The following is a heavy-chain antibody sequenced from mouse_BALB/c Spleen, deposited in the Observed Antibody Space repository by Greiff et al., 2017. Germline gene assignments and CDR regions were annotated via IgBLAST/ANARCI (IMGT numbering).Heavy chain of an antibody. CDR2: ISSGSSTI. CDR3: ARSTIGTTTAWFAY. CDR1: GFTFSSFG. V-gene: IGHV5-17*02. J-gene: IGHJ3*01. D-gene: IGHD2-14*01. Sequence: EVKLVESGGGLVQPGGSRKLSCAASGFTFSSFGMHWVRQAPEKGLEWVAYISSGSSTIYYADTVKGRFTISRDNPKNTLFLQMTSLRSEDTAMYYCARSTIGTTTAWFAYWGQGTLVTVSA.